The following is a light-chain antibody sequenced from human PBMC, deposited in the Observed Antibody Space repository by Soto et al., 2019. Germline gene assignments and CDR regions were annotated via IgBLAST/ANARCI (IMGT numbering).Light chain of an antibody. CDR3: MLYMGGGLVV. V-gene: IGLV8-61*01. CDR1: SGSVSTTYY. CDR2: STN. J-gene: IGLJ2*01. Sequence: QSVVTQDPSFSVSPGGTVTLTCGLTSGSVSTTYYPSWYQQTPGQAPRTLIYSTNIRSSGVPDRFSGSILGNKAALTITGAQAGDESDYHCMLYMGGGLVVFGGGTKLTVL.